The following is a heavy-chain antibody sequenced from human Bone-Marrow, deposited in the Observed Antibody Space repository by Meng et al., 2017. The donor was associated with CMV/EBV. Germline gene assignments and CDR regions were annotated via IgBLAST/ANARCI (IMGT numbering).Heavy chain of an antibody. CDR3: ARDLLPHEVTATETNYGMDV. D-gene: IGHD2-21*02. CDR1: GFTFSSYA. CDR2: ISYDGSNK. J-gene: IGHJ6*04. Sequence: GGSLRLSCAASGFTFSSYAMHWVRQAPGKGLEWVAVISYDGSNKYYADSVKGRFTISRDNSKNTLYLQMNSLRAEDTAVYYCARDLLPHEVTATETNYGMDVWGKGPTVTVSS. V-gene: IGHV3-30*04.